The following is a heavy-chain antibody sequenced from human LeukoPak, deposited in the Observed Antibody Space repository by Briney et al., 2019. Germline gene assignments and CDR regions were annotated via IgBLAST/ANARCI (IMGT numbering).Heavy chain of an antibody. Sequence: PPETLSLTCTVSGGSISSYYWSWIRQPPGKGLEWIGYIYYSGSTNYNPSLKSRVTISVDTSKNQFSLKLSSVTAADTAVYYCARDSLVGYQLPIDYWGQGTLVTVSS. V-gene: IGHV4-59*01. CDR1: GGSISSYY. CDR2: IYYSGST. CDR3: ARDSLVGYQLPIDY. J-gene: IGHJ4*02. D-gene: IGHD2-2*01.